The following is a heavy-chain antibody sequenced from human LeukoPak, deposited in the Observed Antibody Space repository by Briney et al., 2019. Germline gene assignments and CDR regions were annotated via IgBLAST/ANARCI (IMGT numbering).Heavy chain of an antibody. Sequence: PGGSLRLSCAASGFTFSTYWMHWVRQAPGKGLVWVSRINSDVSSTSYEDSVKGRFTISRDNAKNTLHLQMNSLRAEDTAVYYCARGGYSGTFDYWGQGTLVTVSS. CDR1: GFTFSTYW. V-gene: IGHV3-74*01. CDR2: INSDVSST. D-gene: IGHD6-13*01. CDR3: ARGGYSGTFDY. J-gene: IGHJ4*02.